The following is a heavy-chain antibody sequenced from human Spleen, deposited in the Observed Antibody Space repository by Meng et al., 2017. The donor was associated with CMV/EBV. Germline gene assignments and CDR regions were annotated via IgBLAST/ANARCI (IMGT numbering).Heavy chain of an antibody. J-gene: IGHJ4*02. CDR3: ARWGEYQLPDFDY. V-gene: IGHV3-7*01. Sequence: GGSLRLSCAASGFTFSTYWMSWVRQSPKGLEWVANIGQDGIEKYYVDSVKGRFTISRDNAKSSLFLQMNSLRGEDTAVYYCARWGEYQLPDFDYWGQGSLVTVSS. CDR1: GFTFSTYW. D-gene: IGHD2-2*01. CDR2: IGQDGIEK.